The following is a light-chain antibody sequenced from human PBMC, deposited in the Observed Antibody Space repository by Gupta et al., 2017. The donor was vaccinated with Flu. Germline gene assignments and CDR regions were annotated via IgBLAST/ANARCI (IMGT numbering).Light chain of an antibody. J-gene: IGKJ1*01. CDR1: QNVYNY. CDR2: KAS. V-gene: IGKV1-5*03. Sequence: DIQMTQSPSTLSASIGDRVTITCRASQNVYNYLAWYQQKRGQGPKLMIYKASRLESGVTSRFSGTVPDXEFTLTXMRPQYDDFGDYYGLHDTSCKCFGXGTRLEIK. CDR3: LHDTSCKC.